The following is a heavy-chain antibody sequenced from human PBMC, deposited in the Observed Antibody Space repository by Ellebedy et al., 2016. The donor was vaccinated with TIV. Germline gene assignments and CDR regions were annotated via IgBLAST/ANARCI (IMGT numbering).Heavy chain of an antibody. CDR2: INPSGGST. J-gene: IGHJ4*02. D-gene: IGHD3-22*01. CDR3: ARSEDTSGYFYFFDY. V-gene: IGHV1-46*01. CDR1: GYTFTNYY. Sequence: AASVKVSCKASGYTFTNYYMHWVRQAPGQGLEWMGKINPSGGSTSNAHHLQGRISMTRDTSTSTVYMELSSLRSEDTAMYYCARSEDTSGYFYFFDYWGQGTLVTVSS.